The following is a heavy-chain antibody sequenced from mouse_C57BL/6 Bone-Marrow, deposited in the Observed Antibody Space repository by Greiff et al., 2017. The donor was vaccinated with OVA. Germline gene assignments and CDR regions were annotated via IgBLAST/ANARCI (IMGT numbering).Heavy chain of an antibody. J-gene: IGHJ1*01. CDR1: GYTFTSYG. CDR2: IYPRSSNT. CDR3: AREGSWDGWYFDV. Sequence: VKLMESGAELARPGASVKLSCKASGYTFTSYGVSWVKQRTGQGLEWIGEIYPRSSNTYYNEKFKGKATLTADKSSSTAYLELRSLTSEDSAVYFYAREGSWDGWYFDVWGAGTTVTVSS. V-gene: IGHV1-81*01. D-gene: IGHD4-1*01.